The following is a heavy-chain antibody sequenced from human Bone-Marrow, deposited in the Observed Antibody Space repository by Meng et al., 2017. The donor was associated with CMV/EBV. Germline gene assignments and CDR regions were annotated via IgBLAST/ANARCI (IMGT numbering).Heavy chain of an antibody. CDR2: IYPGDSDT. V-gene: IGHV5-51*01. CDR3: ARQGPVVPAAIRNYYYGMDV. J-gene: IGHJ6*02. Sequence: GASLKISCKGSGYSFTSYWIGWVRQMPGKGLEWMGIIYPGDSDTRYSPSFQGQVTISADKSISTAYLQWSSLKVSDTAMYYCARQGPVVPAAIRNYYYGMDVWGQGTTVTVAS. CDR1: GYSFTSYW. D-gene: IGHD2-2*02.